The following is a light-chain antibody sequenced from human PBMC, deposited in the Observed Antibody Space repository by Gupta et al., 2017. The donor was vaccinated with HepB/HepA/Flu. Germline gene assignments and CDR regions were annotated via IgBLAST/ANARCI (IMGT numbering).Light chain of an antibody. J-gene: IGLJ2*01. CDR2: EDN. CDR1: SGSVASNY. CDR3: QAFDSTSVG. V-gene: IGLV6-57*02. Sequence: FMLSPPHSVSGSLGKTVTISCTGSSGSVASNYVQWYQQRPGSAPTTVIDEDNRRPSGVPDRFAGSIDSSCNYAYLTISGLKTEDEADDYCQAFDSTSVGFGGGTKLTVI.